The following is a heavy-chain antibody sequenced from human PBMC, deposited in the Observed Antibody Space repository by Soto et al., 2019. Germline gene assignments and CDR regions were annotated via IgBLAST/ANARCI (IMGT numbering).Heavy chain of an antibody. CDR1: GGSISTYY. Sequence: SETLSLTCTVSGGSISTYYWTWIRLSAGMGLEWIGRIYSSGSTNYNPSLKSRVTMSVDTSNNQISLKMTSVSAADTAGYYCARTYDSSGYYYYFDYWGQGALVTVSS. D-gene: IGHD3-22*01. J-gene: IGHJ4*02. CDR2: IYSSGST. V-gene: IGHV4-4*07. CDR3: ARTYDSSGYYYYFDY.